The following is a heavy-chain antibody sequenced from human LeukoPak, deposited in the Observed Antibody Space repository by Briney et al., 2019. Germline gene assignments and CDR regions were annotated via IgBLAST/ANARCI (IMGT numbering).Heavy chain of an antibody. J-gene: IGHJ3*02. CDR1: GGSISSGSYY. D-gene: IGHD3/OR15-3a*01. Sequence: SETLSLTCTVSGGSISSGSYYWSWIRQPAGKGLEWIGRIYTSGSTNYNPSLKSRVTISVDTPKNQFSLKLSSVTPEDTAVYYCARGGLISLANTPLGAFDIWGQGTMVSVSS. CDR2: IYTSGST. CDR3: ARGGLISLANTPLGAFDI. V-gene: IGHV4-61*02.